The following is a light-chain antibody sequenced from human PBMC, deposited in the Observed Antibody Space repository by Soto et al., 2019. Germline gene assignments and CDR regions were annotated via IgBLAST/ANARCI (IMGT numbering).Light chain of an antibody. CDR1: QSISSW. CDR2: KAS. V-gene: IGKV1-5*03. CDR3: QQYNRYPFT. J-gene: IGKJ3*01. Sequence: DIQMTQSPSTLSASVGDRVTITCRASQSISSWLAWYQQKPGKAPKLLIYKASSLESGVQSRFGGSGSGTEFTLTISSLQPDDFATYYCQQYNRYPFTFGPGTKVDSK.